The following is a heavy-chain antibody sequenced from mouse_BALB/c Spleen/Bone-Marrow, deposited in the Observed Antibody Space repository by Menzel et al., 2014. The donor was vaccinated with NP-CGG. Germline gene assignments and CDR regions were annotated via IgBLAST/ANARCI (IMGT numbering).Heavy chain of an antibody. D-gene: IGHD2-4*01. V-gene: IGHV5-9-2*01. CDR3: ARHAYYDQTEVSFVY. Sequence: EVQGVESGGGLVKSGGSLKLSCAASGFTFNNYGMSWVRQTPEKRLEWVATISGGGSYTFYPDSVKGRFTISRDNAKNDLYLQLSSLRSEDTALYYCARHAYYDQTEVSFVYWGQGTLGTVSA. CDR1: GFTFNNYG. J-gene: IGHJ3*01. CDR2: ISGGGSYT.